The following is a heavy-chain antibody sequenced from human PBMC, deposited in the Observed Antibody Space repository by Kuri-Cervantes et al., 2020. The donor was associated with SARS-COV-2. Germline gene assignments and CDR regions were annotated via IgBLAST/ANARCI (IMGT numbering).Heavy chain of an antibody. J-gene: IGHJ3*02. V-gene: IGHV4-61*01. Sequence: SETLSLTCTVSGGSISSSSYYWGWIRQPPGKGLEWIGYIYYSGSTNYNPSLKSRVTISVDTSKNQFSLKLSSVTAADTAVYYCAREPPGSGLDAFDIWGQGTMVTV. CDR1: GGSISSSSYY. CDR3: AREPPGSGLDAFDI. CDR2: IYYSGST. D-gene: IGHD3-10*01.